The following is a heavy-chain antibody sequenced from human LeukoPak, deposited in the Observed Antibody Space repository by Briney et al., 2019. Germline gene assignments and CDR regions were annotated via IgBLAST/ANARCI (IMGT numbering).Heavy chain of an antibody. CDR3: ARDYGYGDGGD. D-gene: IGHD3-10*01. Sequence: GGSLRLSCAASGFTFSSYSMNWVRQAPGKGLEWVSSTSSSSYIYYADSVKGRFTISRDNAKNSLYLQMNSLRAEDTAVYYCARDYGYGDGGDWGQGTLVTVSS. CDR1: GFTFSSYS. J-gene: IGHJ4*02. V-gene: IGHV3-21*01. CDR2: TSSSSYI.